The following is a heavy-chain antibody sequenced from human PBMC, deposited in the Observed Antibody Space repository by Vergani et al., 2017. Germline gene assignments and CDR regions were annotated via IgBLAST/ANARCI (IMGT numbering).Heavy chain of an antibody. CDR3: ARHLRQLARNDVFDI. V-gene: IGHV4-39*01. D-gene: IGHD6-6*01. CDR1: GMSISNNNYY. CDR2: IYDSRNN. J-gene: IGHJ3*02. Sequence: QLQLQESGPRLVKPSETLSLTCSLSGMSISNNNYYWGRLRQPPGKGLEWVGSIYDSRNNNYSPSLKSRVSISVDTSKNQFSLNLTSVTAADTAVYYCARHLRQLARNDVFDIWCHGTLVTVSS.